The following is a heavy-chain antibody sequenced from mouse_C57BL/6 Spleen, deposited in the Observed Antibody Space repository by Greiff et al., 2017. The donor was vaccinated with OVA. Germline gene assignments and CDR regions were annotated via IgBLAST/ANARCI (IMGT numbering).Heavy chain of an antibody. Sequence: DVKLQESGGGLVKPGGSLKLSCAASGFTFSDYGMHWVRQAPEKGLEWVAYISSGSSTIYYADTVKGRFTISRDNAKNTLFLQMTSLRSEDTAMYYCATLYDYEIAYWGQGTLVTVSA. CDR2: ISSGSSTI. D-gene: IGHD2-4*01. CDR3: ATLYDYEIAY. V-gene: IGHV5-17*01. J-gene: IGHJ3*01. CDR1: GFTFSDYG.